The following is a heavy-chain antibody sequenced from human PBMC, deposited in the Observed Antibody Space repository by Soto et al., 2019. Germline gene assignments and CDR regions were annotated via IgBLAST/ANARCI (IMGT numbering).Heavy chain of an antibody. V-gene: IGHV1-58*01. D-gene: IGHD5-12*01. CDR3: AVSRWLQFDEPTY. J-gene: IGHJ4*02. CDR1: GFTFTSSS. CDR2: IVVGSGNT. Sequence: SVKVSCKASGFTFTSSSVQWVRQARGQRLEWIGWIVVGSGNTNYAQKFQERVTITRDMSTSTAYMELSSLRSEDTAVYYCAVSRWLQFDEPTYWGQGTLVTVSS.